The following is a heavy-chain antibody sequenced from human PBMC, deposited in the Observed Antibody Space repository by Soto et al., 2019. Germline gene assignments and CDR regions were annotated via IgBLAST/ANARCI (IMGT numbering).Heavy chain of an antibody. D-gene: IGHD1-26*01. CDR2: IYYRGST. Sequence: SETLSLTCTVSGGSISSSSYYWGWIRQPPGKGLEWIGSIYYRGSTYYNPSLKSRVTISVDTSKNQFSLKLSSVTAADTAVYYCARHNVGIDYWGQGTLVTVSS. J-gene: IGHJ4*02. CDR1: GGSISSSSYY. V-gene: IGHV4-39*01. CDR3: ARHNVGIDY.